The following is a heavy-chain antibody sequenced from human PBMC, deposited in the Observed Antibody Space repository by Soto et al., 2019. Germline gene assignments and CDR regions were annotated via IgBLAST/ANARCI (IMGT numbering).Heavy chain of an antibody. J-gene: IGHJ4*02. V-gene: IGHV3-11*01. CDR1: GFNFNDYY. CDR2: ISSDGTTI. Sequence: QVQLVESGGGLVKPGGSLRLSCVGSGFNFNDYYMSWIRQTPGKGLEWISYISSDGTTIYYADSVQGRFTISRDNGQRSLYLQMNSLRAEDTAMYFCTREAPRLRVGYYWGQGTLVTVSS. D-gene: IGHD3-22*01. CDR3: TREAPRLRVGYY.